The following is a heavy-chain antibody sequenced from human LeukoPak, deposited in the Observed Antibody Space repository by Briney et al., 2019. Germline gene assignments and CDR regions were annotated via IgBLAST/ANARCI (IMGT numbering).Heavy chain of an antibody. Sequence: GGSLRVSCAASGFTFSGYWMHWVRQAPGKGLVWVSRINSDDSTSSYADSVKGRFTISRDNAKNTLYLQMNSLRAEDTAVYYCARGRDGYNYRYFDYWGQGTLVTVSS. D-gene: IGHD5-24*01. CDR1: GFTFSGYW. CDR3: ARGRDGYNYRYFDY. V-gene: IGHV3-74*01. CDR2: INSDDSTS. J-gene: IGHJ4*02.